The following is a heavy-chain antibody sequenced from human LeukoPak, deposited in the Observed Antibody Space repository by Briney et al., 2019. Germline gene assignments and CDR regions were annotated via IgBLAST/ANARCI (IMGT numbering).Heavy chain of an antibody. CDR2: IYYSGST. CDR1: GGSISSYY. J-gene: IGHJ6*02. CDR3: AGGAVAGPNYYYYGMDV. Sequence: SETLSLTCTVSGGSISSYYWSWIRQPPGKGLEWIGYIYYSGSTNYNPSLKSRVTISVDTSKNQFSLKLSSVTAADTAVYNCAGGAVAGPNYYYYGMDVWGQGTTVTVSS. V-gene: IGHV4-59*01. D-gene: IGHD6-19*01.